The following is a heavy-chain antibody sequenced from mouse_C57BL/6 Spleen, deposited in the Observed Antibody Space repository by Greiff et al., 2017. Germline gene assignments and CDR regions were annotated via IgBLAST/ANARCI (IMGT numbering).Heavy chain of an antibody. CDR3: ARGYDWYFDV. J-gene: IGHJ1*03. CDR1: GYTFTSYW. D-gene: IGHD2-2*01. CDR2: IYPVSGST. Sequence: QVQLQQSGAELVKPGASVKMSCKASGYTFTSYWITWVKQRPGQGLEWIGDIYPVSGSTNYNEKFKSKATLTVDTSSSTAYMQLSSLTSEDSAVYYCARGYDWYFDVWGTGTTVTVSS. V-gene: IGHV1-55*01.